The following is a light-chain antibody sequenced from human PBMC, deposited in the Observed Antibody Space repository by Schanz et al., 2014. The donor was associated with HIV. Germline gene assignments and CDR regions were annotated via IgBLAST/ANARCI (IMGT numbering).Light chain of an antibody. V-gene: IGKV3-20*01. Sequence: EIVMTQSPATLSVSPGERATLSCRASQSISRNYLAWFQQKPGQAPRLLIFGASIRTTGIPDRFSGSGSGTDFTLTITRLEPEDFAVYYCHQYGSSPRTFGQGTKVEI. CDR2: GAS. CDR3: HQYGSSPRT. CDR1: QSISRNY. J-gene: IGKJ1*01.